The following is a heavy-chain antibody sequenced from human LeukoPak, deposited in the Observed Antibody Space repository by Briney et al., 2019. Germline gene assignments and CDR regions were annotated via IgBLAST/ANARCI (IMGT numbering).Heavy chain of an antibody. V-gene: IGHV5-51*01. J-gene: IGHJ6*02. Sequence: KSGESLKISCKGSGYSFTSYWIGWVRQMPGNGLEWMGIIYPGDSDTRYSPSFQGQVTISADKSISTAYLQWSSLKASDTAMYYCARRSVYSSGWYGHYYYYYGMDVWGQGTTVTVSS. CDR2: IYPGDSDT. D-gene: IGHD6-19*01. CDR1: GYSFTSYW. CDR3: ARRSVYSSGWYGHYYYYYGMDV.